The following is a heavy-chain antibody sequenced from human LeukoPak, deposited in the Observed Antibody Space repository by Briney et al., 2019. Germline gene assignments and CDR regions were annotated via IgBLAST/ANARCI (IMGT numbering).Heavy chain of an antibody. CDR2: IYYSGSI. J-gene: IGHJ6*03. V-gene: IGHV4-39*07. Sequence: SETQSLTCTVSSGSISSSSYYWGWIRQPPGKGLEWIGSIYYSGSIYYNPSLKNRVTMSVDTSKNQFSLKLSSVPGADPAVYYCARDSSGGTYYYCYYMDVWAKGPRSPSP. CDR1: SGSISSSSYY. D-gene: IGHD4-23*01. CDR3: ARDSSGGTYYYCYYMDV.